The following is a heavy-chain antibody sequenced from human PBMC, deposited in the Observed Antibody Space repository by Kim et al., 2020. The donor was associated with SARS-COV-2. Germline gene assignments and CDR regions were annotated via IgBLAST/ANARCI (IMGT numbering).Heavy chain of an antibody. CDR2: ISYDGSNK. J-gene: IGHJ6*01. CDR3: ARALMVRGGMWDYYGMDV. Sequence: GGSLRLSCAASGFTFSSYAMHWVRQAPGKGLEWVAVISYDGSNKYYADSVKGRFTISRDNSKNTLYLQMNSLRAEDTAVYYCARALMVRGGMWDYYGMDV. D-gene: IGHD3-10*01. V-gene: IGHV3-30*04. CDR1: GFTFSSYA.